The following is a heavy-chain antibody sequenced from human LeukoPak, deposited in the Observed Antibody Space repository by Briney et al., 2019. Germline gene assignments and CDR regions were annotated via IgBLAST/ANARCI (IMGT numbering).Heavy chain of an antibody. J-gene: IGHJ4*02. CDR3: ASGSGSRFDY. Sequence: ASVKVSCKASGYTFTGYYLHWVRQAPGQGLEWMGIINPSGGSTSYAQKFQGRVTMTRDTSTSTVYMELSSLRSEDTAVYYCASGSGSRFDYWGQGTLVTVSS. D-gene: IGHD1-26*01. CDR1: GYTFTGYY. CDR2: INPSGGST. V-gene: IGHV1-46*01.